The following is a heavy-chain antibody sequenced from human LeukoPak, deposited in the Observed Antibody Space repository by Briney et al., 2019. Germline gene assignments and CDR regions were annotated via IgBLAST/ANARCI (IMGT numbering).Heavy chain of an antibody. CDR2: INYDGSST. J-gene: IGHJ3*02. CDR1: GFTFNSYW. V-gene: IGHV3-74*03. D-gene: IGHD5-18*01. Sequence: GGSLRLSCAASGFTFNSYWMHWVRQAPGKGLVWVSRINYDGSSTTYADSVKGRFTISRDNAKNTLYLQMDSLRGEDTAVFYCAREYSQAFDIWGERTMVTVSS. CDR3: AREYSQAFDI.